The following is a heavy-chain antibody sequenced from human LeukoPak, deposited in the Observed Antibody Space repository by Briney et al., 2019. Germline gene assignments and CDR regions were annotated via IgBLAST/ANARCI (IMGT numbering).Heavy chain of an antibody. Sequence: ASVTVSFTASGYTFTSYGISWVRQAPGQGLEWMGWISAYNGNTNYAQKLQGRVTMTTDTSTSAAYMELRSLRSDDTAVYYCARYCSGGSCYDYWGQGTLVTVSS. CDR3: ARYCSGGSCYDY. CDR2: ISAYNGNT. J-gene: IGHJ4*02. V-gene: IGHV1-18*01. D-gene: IGHD2-15*01. CDR1: GYTFTSYG.